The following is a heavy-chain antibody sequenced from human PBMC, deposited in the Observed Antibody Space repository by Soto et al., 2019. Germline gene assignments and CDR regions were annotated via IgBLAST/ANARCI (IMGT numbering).Heavy chain of an antibody. Sequence: ETLSLTCAVYGGSFSGYYWSWIRQPPGKGLEWIGEINHSGSTNYNPSLKSRVTISVDTSKNQFSLKLSSVTAADTAVYYCARVRAAAGTGSFDYWGQGTLVTVSS. J-gene: IGHJ4*02. D-gene: IGHD6-13*01. V-gene: IGHV4-34*01. CDR3: ARVRAAAGTGSFDY. CDR1: GGSFSGYY. CDR2: INHSGST.